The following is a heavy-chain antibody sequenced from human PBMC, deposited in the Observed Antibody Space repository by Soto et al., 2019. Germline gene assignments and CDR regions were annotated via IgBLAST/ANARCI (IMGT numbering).Heavy chain of an antibody. CDR2: ISAYNGNT. V-gene: IGHV1-18*01. CDR1: GYTFTSYG. D-gene: IGHD4-17*01. Sequence: QVQLVQSGAEVKKPGASVKVSCKASGYTFTSYGISWVRQAPGHWLEWMGWISAYNGNTNYAQKLQGRVTMTTDTSTSTAYMELRSLRSDDTAVYYCARTLTTVTGLLEYSYYGMDVWCQGTTVTVAS. CDR3: ARTLTTVTGLLEYSYYGMDV. J-gene: IGHJ6*02.